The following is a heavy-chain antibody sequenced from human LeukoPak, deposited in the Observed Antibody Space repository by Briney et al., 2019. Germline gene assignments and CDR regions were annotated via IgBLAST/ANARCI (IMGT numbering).Heavy chain of an antibody. V-gene: IGHV3-23*01. Sequence: GGSLRLSCAASGFTFNSYAMSWVRQAPGKGLEWVSVISGSGGSTYYADSVKGRFTISRDNSKNTLYLQMNSLRAEDTAVYYCAKDFRDVLGVPLETPFVWGQGTTVIVSS. CDR2: ISGSGGST. CDR3: AKDFRDVLGVPLETPFV. J-gene: IGHJ6*02. CDR1: GFTFNSYA. D-gene: IGHD3-16*01.